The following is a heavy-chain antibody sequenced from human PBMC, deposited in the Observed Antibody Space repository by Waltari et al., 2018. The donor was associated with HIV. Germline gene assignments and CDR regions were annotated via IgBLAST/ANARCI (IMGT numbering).Heavy chain of an antibody. V-gene: IGHV3-15*01. CDR2: IKSKTDGGTT. J-gene: IGHJ4*02. CDR1: GFTFSNAW. D-gene: IGHD1-26*01. Sequence: EVQLVESGGGLVKPGGSLRLSCAASGFTFSNAWMSWVRQAQGKGLEWVGRIKSKTDGGTTDYAAPVKGRFTISRDDSKNTLYLQMNSLKTEDTAVYYCTTVRSGSYGGVDYWGQGTLVTVSS. CDR3: TTVRSGSYGGVDY.